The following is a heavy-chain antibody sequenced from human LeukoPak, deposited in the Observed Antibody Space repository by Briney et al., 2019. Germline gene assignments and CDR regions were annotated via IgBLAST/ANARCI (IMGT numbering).Heavy chain of an antibody. V-gene: IGHV1-69*05. CDR3: ASFSGSYLFLY. J-gene: IGHJ4*02. CDR2: IIPICGAG. D-gene: IGHD1-26*01. CDR1: GATFSSNA. Sequence: SSVNLSFNSSGATFSSNAISWVRHAPAQGHELMGGIIPICGAGNYDQTFQVRVTITTYESTSTASMELRSLRPEDTAVYFCASFSGSYLFLYWGEGTLVTVSS.